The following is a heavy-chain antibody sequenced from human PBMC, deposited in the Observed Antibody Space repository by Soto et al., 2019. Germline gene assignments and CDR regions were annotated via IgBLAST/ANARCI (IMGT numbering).Heavy chain of an antibody. D-gene: IGHD3-3*01. CDR3: ARVFDFWSGSYNWFDP. V-gene: IGHV1-18*01. Sequence: ASVKVSCKASGYTFTSYGISWVRQAPGQGLEWMGWISAYNGNTNYAQKLQGRVTMATDTSTSTAYMELRSLRSDDTAVYYCARVFDFWSGSYNWFDPWGQGTLVTVSS. J-gene: IGHJ5*02. CDR2: ISAYNGNT. CDR1: GYTFTSYG.